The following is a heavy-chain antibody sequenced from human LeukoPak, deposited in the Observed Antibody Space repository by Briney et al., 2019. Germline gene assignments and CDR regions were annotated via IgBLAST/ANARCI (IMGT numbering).Heavy chain of an antibody. CDR2: ISAYCGNT. Sequence: ASVKVSCKASGYTFSDYFIHWVRQAPGQGLEWMGGISAYCGNTNHAQKLQGRVTMPTDTTTSTAYMELRSLRSDDTAVYYCARDIAEQWLVRKYYFDYWGRGTLVTVSS. J-gene: IGHJ4*02. D-gene: IGHD6-19*01. CDR3: ARDIAEQWLVRKYYFDY. V-gene: IGHV1-18*04. CDR1: GYTFSDYF.